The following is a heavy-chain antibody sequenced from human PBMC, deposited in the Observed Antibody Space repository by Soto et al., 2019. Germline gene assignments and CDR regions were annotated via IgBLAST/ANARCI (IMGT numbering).Heavy chain of an antibody. Sequence: EVQLLESGGALVQPGGSLRLSCAASGFTFSSYTMTWVRQAPGKGLEWVSAISGSGGRTYYADSVKGRFTISRDDSKNTPALEINSLRGDDTAVYYCAKAGGYMYEGFDIWGQGTMVTVSS. CDR2: ISGSGGRT. CDR1: GFTFSSYT. J-gene: IGHJ3*02. V-gene: IGHV3-23*01. CDR3: AKAGGYMYEGFDI. D-gene: IGHD6-13*01.